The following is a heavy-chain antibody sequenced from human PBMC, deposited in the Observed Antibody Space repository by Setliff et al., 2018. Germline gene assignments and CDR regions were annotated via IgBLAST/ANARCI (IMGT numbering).Heavy chain of an antibody. CDR3: ARRSPAYYSDSSGYFYDTSPYMDV. CDR1: GGSISSGTNY. Sequence: PSETLSLTCTVSGGSISSGTNYWSWIRQPAGRGLEWIGHIDPSGNTNYQPSLKSRVTISGDTSKNQFSLKLTSVTAADTAVYYCARRSPAYYSDSSGYFYDTSPYMDVWGKGTTVTVSS. J-gene: IGHJ6*03. V-gene: IGHV4-61*09. D-gene: IGHD3-22*01. CDR2: IDPSGNT.